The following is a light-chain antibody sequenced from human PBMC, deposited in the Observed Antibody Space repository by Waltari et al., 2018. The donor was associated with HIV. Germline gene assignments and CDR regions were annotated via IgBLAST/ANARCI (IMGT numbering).Light chain of an antibody. CDR1: ASDFGDYNY. V-gene: IGLV2-14*03. J-gene: IGLJ2*01. CDR3: SSYARNSPWL. CDR2: DVT. Sequence: QSVLTQPASVSGAPGHSITISCTGTASDFGDYNYVSWYQQLPGKAPKLVIYDVTQRPSGISHRFSGSRSRTTASLTISGLQAEDEADYYCSSYARNSPWLFGGGTKLTVL.